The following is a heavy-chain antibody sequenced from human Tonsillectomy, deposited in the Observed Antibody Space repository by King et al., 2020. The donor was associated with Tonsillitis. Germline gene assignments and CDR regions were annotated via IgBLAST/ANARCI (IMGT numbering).Heavy chain of an antibody. V-gene: IGHV1-18*01. Sequence: QLVQSGAEVKKPGASVKVSCKASGDTFPNYGITWVRQAPGQGLEWMGWISAYNGNTNFAQKLQGRVTMTTDTSTSTAYKELWSLRFDDTAVYYCARDRHQLLDYWGQGTLVTVSS. CDR1: GDTFPNYG. CDR3: ARDRHQLLDY. D-gene: IGHD2-2*01. CDR2: ISAYNGNT. J-gene: IGHJ4*02.